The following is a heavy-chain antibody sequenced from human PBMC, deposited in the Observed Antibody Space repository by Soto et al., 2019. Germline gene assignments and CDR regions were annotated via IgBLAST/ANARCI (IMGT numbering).Heavy chain of an antibody. CDR3: AKKGLGSLATYCSTGDCHYAFDI. Sequence: EVQLLESGGGLVQPGGSLRLSCAASGFTFGNYAMIWVRQAPGKGLAWVSTISGGGDGTYYADSVRGHFTIARENSRNTVYLKMDSLRAEDTAVDYCAKKGLGSLATYCSTGDCHYAFDIWGQGTMVTVSS. CDR2: ISGGGDGT. V-gene: IGHV3-23*01. J-gene: IGHJ3*02. D-gene: IGHD2-15*01. CDR1: GFTFGNYA.